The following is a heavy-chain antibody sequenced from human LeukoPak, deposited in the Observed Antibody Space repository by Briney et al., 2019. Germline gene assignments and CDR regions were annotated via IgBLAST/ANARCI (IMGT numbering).Heavy chain of an antibody. Sequence: SETLSLTCTVSGGSISSSNYYWGWIRQPPGKGLEWIGSIYYSGSTNYNPSLKSRVTISVDTSKNQFSLKLSSVTAADTAVYYCARHLGYCSGGSCSPLRDWGQGTLVTVSS. CDR1: GGSISSSNYY. V-gene: IGHV4-39*01. D-gene: IGHD2-15*01. CDR2: IYYSGST. CDR3: ARHLGYCSGGSCSPLRD. J-gene: IGHJ4*02.